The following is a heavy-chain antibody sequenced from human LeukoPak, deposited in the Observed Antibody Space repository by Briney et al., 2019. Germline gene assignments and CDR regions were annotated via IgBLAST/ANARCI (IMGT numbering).Heavy chain of an antibody. CDR3: ARDSFAVTMVRGDLDY. CDR1: GFTFSSYW. V-gene: IGHV3-7*01. Sequence: PGGSLRLSCAASGFTFSSYWMSWVRQAPGKGLEWVANIKQDGSEKYYVDSVKGRFTISRDNAKNSLYLQMNSLRAEDTAVYYCARDSFAVTMVRGDLDYWGQGTLVTVSS. J-gene: IGHJ4*02. D-gene: IGHD3-10*01. CDR2: IKQDGSEK.